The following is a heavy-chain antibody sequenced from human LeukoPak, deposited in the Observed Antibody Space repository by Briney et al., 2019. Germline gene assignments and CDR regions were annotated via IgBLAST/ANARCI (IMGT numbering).Heavy chain of an antibody. J-gene: IGHJ6*03. CDR1: GYTFTSYG. V-gene: IGHV1-2*02. D-gene: IGHD2-2*02. CDR2: INPNSGGT. CDR3: ARTSWGYCSSTSCYNYYYMDV. Sequence: EASVKVSCKASGYTFTSYGISWVRQAPGQGLEWMGWINPNSGGTNYAQKFQGRVTMTRDTSISTAYMELSRLRSDDTAVYYCARTSWGYCSSTSCYNYYYMDVWGKGTTVTVSS.